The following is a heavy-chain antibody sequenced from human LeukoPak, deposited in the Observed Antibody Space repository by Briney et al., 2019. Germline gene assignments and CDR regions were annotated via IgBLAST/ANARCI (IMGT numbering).Heavy chain of an antibody. CDR1: GGSIRSGSYY. J-gene: IGHJ4*02. Sequence: SQTLSLTCTVSGGSIRSGSYYWSWIRQPAGKGLEWIGRVYTSGSTNYNLSLKSRVTITVDTSKNHFSLKLSSVTAADTAVYYCARGTYYYDRFDYWGQGTLVTVSS. V-gene: IGHV4-61*02. D-gene: IGHD3-22*01. CDR3: ARGTYYYDRFDY. CDR2: VYTSGST.